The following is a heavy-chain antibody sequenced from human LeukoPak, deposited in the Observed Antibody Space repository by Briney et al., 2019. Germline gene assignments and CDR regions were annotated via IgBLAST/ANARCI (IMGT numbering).Heavy chain of an antibody. CDR3: ATKRTYYDILTQIPENYYYYGMDV. CDR1: GYTFTSYY. D-gene: IGHD3-9*01. CDR2: INPSGGST. Sequence: GGSVKVSCKASGYTFTSYYMHWVRQAPGQGLEWMGIINPSGGSTSYAQKFQGRVTMTRDTSTSTVYMELSSLRSEDTAVYYCATKRTYYDILTQIPENYYYYGMDVWGQGTTVTVSS. V-gene: IGHV1-46*01. J-gene: IGHJ6*02.